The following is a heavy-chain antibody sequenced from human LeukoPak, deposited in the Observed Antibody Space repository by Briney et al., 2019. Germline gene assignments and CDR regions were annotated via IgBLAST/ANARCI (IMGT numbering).Heavy chain of an antibody. V-gene: IGHV3-43*02. J-gene: IGHJ6*02. CDR2: ISGDGGST. D-gene: IGHD5-24*01. CDR3: AKDGTQSNYYYYYYGMDV. Sequence: GGSLRLSCAASGFTFDDYAMRWVRQAPGKGLEWVSLISGDGGSTYYADSVKGRFTISRDNSKNSLYLQMDSLRTEDTALYYCAKDGTQSNYYYYYYGMDVWGQGTTVTVSS. CDR1: GFTFDDYA.